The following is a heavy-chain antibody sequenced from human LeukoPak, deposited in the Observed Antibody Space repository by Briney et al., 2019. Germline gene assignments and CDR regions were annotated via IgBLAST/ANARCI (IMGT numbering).Heavy chain of an antibody. Sequence: PGGALRLSCAASGFTFSSYDMTWVRQAPGKGLEWVSGISWNSGSIGYADSVKGRFTISRDNAKNSLYLQMNSLRAEDMALYYCAKDHFAESDLETDAFDIWGQGTMVTVSS. J-gene: IGHJ3*02. CDR1: GFTFSSYD. CDR3: AKDHFAESDLETDAFDI. V-gene: IGHV3-9*03. D-gene: IGHD3-3*02. CDR2: ISWNSGSI.